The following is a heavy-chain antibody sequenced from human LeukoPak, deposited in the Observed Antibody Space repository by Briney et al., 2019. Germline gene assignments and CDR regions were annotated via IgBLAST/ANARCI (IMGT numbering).Heavy chain of an antibody. CDR3: AHYGDYRFLFYFDH. CDR1: GFSLSSTGVG. CDR2: IYWDDNK. D-gene: IGHD4-17*01. V-gene: IGHV2-5*02. Sequence: SGPTLVNPTQTLTLTCTFSGFSLSSTGVGVGWIRQPPGKALEWLALIYWDDNKLYSPSLKRRLTITKDTSKNQVVLTMINMDPVDTATYYCAHYGDYRFLFYFDHWGQGTLVTVSS. J-gene: IGHJ4*02.